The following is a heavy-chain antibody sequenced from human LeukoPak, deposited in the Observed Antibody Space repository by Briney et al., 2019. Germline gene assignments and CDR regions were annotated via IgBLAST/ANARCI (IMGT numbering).Heavy chain of an antibody. CDR3: ARLMGPPDTLDY. V-gene: IGHV3-21*01. J-gene: IGHJ4*02. Sequence: GESLRLSCAASGFTFSRSNMDWVRQAPGKGLEWVSSISSSSSYIYYADSVKGRFTISRDNAKNSLYLQMNSLRAEDTAVYYCARLMGPPDTLDYWGQGTLVTVSS. CDR2: ISSSSSYI. CDR1: GFTFSRSN. D-gene: IGHD2-15*01.